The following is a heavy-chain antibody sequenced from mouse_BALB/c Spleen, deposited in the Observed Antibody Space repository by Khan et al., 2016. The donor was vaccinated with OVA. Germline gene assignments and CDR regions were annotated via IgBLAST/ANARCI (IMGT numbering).Heavy chain of an antibody. Sequence: EVQLQESGPGLEKPSQSLSLTCTVTGYSITSGYGWNWIRQFPGNKLEWMGYISYSGSTNYNPSLKSRLSITRDTPKNQFFLQLNSVTTEDTATXYSARTARIKYWGKGTTLTVSS. V-gene: IGHV3-2*02. CDR2: ISYSGST. CDR1: GYSITSGYG. J-gene: IGHJ2*01. CDR3: ARTARIKY. D-gene: IGHD1-2*01.